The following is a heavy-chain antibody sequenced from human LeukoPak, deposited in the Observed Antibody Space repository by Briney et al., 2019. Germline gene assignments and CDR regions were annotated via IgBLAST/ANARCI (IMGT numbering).Heavy chain of an antibody. CDR2: VVGDGGGI. J-gene: IGHJ4*02. V-gene: IGHV3-23*01. CDR3: AKDRTPDGYYSIDF. CDR1: GFTFGSYA. Sequence: GGSLRLSCAPSGFTFGSYAMNWVRQAPGKGLEWVAVVVGDGGGIHYADSVKGRFTISRDNSQITLYLQMNDLRADDTATYFCAKDRTPDGYYSIDFWGQGTLVTVSS. D-gene: IGHD2-21*02.